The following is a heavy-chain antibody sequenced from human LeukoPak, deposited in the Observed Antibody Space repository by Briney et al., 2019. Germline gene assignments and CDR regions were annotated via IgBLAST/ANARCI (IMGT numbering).Heavy chain of an antibody. CDR1: GGSISSGGYY. Sequence: TSETLSLTCTVSGGSISSGGYYWSWIRQHPGKGLEWIGYIYYSGSTYYNPSLKSRVTISVDTSKNQFSLKLSSVTAADTAVYYCARDASNWCDPWGQGTLVTVSS. CDR3: ARDASNWCDP. CDR2: IYYSGST. V-gene: IGHV4-30-4*08. J-gene: IGHJ5*02.